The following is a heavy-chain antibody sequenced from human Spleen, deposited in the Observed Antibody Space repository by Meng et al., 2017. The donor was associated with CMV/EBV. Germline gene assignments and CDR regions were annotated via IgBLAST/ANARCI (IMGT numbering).Heavy chain of an antibody. J-gene: IGHJ6*02. V-gene: IGHV4-59*01. CDR2: VYYSGRT. D-gene: IGHD2-2*01. CDR3: ASLWGDCTSTSCNPYFYYGKDV. Sequence: SETLSLTCTVSGASISSYYWSWIRQPPGKGLEWIGYVYYSGRTNYNPSLKSRVNISTDTSKNQFSLKLTSVTVADTAVYYCASLWGDCTSTSCNPYFYYGKDVWGQGTTVTVS. CDR1: GASISSYY.